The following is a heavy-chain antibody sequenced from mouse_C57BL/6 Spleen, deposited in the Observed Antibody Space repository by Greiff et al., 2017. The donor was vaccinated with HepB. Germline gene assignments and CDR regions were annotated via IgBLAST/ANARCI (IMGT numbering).Heavy chain of an antibody. CDR3: ARGDYDYSWFAY. CDR1: GYAFSSYW. D-gene: IGHD2-4*01. Sequence: QVQLQQSGAELVKPGASVKISCKASGYAFSSYWMNGVKQRPGKGLEWIGQIYPGDGDTNYNGKFKGKATLTADKSSSTAYMQLSSLTSEDSAVYFCARGDYDYSWFAYWGQGTLVTVSA. J-gene: IGHJ3*01. CDR2: IYPGDGDT. V-gene: IGHV1-80*01.